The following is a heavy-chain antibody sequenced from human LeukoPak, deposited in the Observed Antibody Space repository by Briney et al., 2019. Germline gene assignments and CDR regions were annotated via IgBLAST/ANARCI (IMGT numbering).Heavy chain of an antibody. CDR1: GFAFSSYM. Sequence: GGSLRLSCAASGFAFSSYMMHWVRQAPGKGLVWVSRIKSDGITITYADSVKGRFTISRDNAKNTLYLQMNSLRAEDTAVYYCLRDLNWSLDQWGQGTLVTVSS. CDR3: LRDLNWSLDQ. V-gene: IGHV3-74*01. D-gene: IGHD1-20*01. J-gene: IGHJ4*02. CDR2: IKSDGITI.